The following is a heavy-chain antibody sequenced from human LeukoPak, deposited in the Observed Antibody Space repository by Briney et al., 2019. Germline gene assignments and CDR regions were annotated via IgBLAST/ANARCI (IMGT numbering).Heavy chain of an antibody. D-gene: IGHD3-22*01. Sequence: SETLSLTCAVYGGSLSGYHWSWIRQPPGKGLEWIGEINHSGSTNYNPSLKSRVSISVDTSKNQFSLKLSSVTAADTAVYYCARDLYYDSTGYYLNYHYYMDVWGVGTTVTVSS. CDR3: ARDLYYDSTGYYLNYHYYMDV. J-gene: IGHJ6*03. CDR1: GGSLSGYH. V-gene: IGHV4-34*01. CDR2: INHSGST.